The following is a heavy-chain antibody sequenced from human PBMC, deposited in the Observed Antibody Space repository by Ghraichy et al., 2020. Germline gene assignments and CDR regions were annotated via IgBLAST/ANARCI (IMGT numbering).Heavy chain of an antibody. V-gene: IGHV4-39*01. J-gene: IGHJ4*02. CDR1: GGSISSSSYY. CDR2: IYYSGST. Sequence: SETLSLTCTVSGGSISSSSYYWGWIRQPPGKGLEWIGSIYYSGSTYYNPSLKSRVTISVDTSKNQFSLKLSSVTAADTAVYYCARRTKTEWWLGFYFDYWGQGTLVTVSS. D-gene: IGHD2-15*01. CDR3: ARRTKTEWWLGFYFDY.